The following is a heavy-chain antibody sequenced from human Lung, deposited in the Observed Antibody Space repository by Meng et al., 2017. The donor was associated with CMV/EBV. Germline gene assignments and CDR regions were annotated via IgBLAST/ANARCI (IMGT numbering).Heavy chain of an antibody. V-gene: IGHV3-7*01. CDR2: INQDGSQS. CDR1: GFSLSNYW. Sequence: GGSXRLXCVASGFSLSNYWMTWVRQAQGKALEWVANINQDGSQSYYVDSVRGRFTITRDNGGNSLYLQMNSLGGDDTAVYYCARDPNEDGGVTLDNWGQGXLVTVSS. D-gene: IGHD5-24*01. J-gene: IGHJ4*02. CDR3: ARDPNEDGGVTLDN.